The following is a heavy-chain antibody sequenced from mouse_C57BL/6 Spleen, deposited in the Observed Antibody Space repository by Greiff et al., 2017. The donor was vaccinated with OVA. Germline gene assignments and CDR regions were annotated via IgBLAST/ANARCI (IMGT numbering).Heavy chain of an antibody. CDR2: IYPGSGST. J-gene: IGHJ4*01. CDR3: AKFKLYYGSSYEDAMDY. D-gene: IGHD1-1*01. V-gene: IGHV1-55*01. CDR1: GYTFTSYW. Sequence: QVQLQQSGAELVKPGASVKMSCKASGYTFTSYWITWVKQRPGQGLEWIGEIYPGSGSTNYNEKFKSKATLTVDTSSSTAYMQLSSLTSEDSAVYYCAKFKLYYGSSYEDAMDYWGQGTSVTVSS.